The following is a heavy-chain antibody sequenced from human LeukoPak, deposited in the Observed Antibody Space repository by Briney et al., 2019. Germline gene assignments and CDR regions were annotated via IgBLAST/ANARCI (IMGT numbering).Heavy chain of an antibody. Sequence: GGSLRLSCAASGFTFSNYWMHWVRQAPGKGLVWVSRTNSDESRTSYADSVKGRFTISRDNAKNTLYLQMNSLRAEDTAVYYCASSMVRGGNDAFDVWGQGTMVTVSS. CDR2: TNSDESRT. CDR1: GFTFSNYW. J-gene: IGHJ3*01. D-gene: IGHD3-10*01. V-gene: IGHV3-74*01. CDR3: ASSMVRGGNDAFDV.